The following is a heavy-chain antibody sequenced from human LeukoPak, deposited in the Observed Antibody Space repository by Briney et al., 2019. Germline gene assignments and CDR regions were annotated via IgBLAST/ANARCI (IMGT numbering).Heavy chain of an antibody. J-gene: IGHJ1*01. CDR3: AKGLHKYCSSTSCYTGEYFQH. CDR2: ISDSGGST. CDR1: GFTFSSYA. Sequence: GGSLRLSCAVSGFTFSSYAMSWVRQAPGKGLEWVSVISDSGGSTYYADSVKGRFTISRDNSKNTLYLQMNSLRAEDTAVYYCAKGLHKYCSSTSCYTGEYFQHWGQGTLVTVSS. V-gene: IGHV3-23*01. D-gene: IGHD2-2*02.